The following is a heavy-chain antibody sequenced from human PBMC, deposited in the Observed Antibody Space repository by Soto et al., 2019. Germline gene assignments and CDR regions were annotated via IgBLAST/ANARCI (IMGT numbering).Heavy chain of an antibody. D-gene: IGHD6-19*01. Sequence: QVQLVQSGAEVKKPGSSVKVSCKASGGTFSSYAISWVLQAPVQGLEWMGGIIPIFGTANYAQKFQGRVTITADESTSTAYMEVSSLRSDDTAVYYCARLSYSSGRRPPNPWGQGTLVTVSS. J-gene: IGHJ5*02. V-gene: IGHV1-69*12. CDR3: ARLSYSSGRRPPNP. CDR1: GGTFSSYA. CDR2: IIPIFGTA.